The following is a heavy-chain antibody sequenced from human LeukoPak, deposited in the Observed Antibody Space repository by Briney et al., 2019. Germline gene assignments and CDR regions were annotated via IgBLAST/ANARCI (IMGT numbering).Heavy chain of an antibody. J-gene: IGHJ5*01. CDR1: GFALESYS. CDR3: ARVAVSGPTGWFDS. D-gene: IGHD2-8*02. V-gene: IGHV3-21*01. Sequence: NPGGSLRLSCAGSGFALESYSLSWARQAPGKGLEWVSSISSTSAYIYYADSVKGRFTISRDNVDNVVYLQMNSLGAEDTAVYYCARVAVSGPTGWFDSWGQGTLVIVSS. CDR2: ISSTSAYI.